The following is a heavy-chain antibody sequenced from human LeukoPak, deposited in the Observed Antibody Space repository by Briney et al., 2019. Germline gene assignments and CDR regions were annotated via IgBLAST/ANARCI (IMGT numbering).Heavy chain of an antibody. V-gene: IGHV1-2*06. Sequence: ASVKVSCKASGYTFTGYYIHWVRQAPGQGLEWMGRINPNSGGTNYAQKFRGRVTMTRDTSISTAYMELSRLRSDDTAVYYCAREWYFDSRYAYDYWGQGTLVTVSS. J-gene: IGHJ4*02. D-gene: IGHD3-22*01. CDR2: INPNSGGT. CDR3: AREWYFDSRYAYDY. CDR1: GYTFTGYY.